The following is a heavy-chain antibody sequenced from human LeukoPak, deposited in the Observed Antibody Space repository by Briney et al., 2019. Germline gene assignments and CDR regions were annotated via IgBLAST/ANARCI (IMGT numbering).Heavy chain of an antibody. D-gene: IGHD3-16*01. CDR2: IKQDGSEQ. CDR3: ARSNWGPLDV. Sequence: GGSLRLSCAASGFTFSSYGMSWVRQAPGKGLEWVANIKQDGSEQYYVDSVKGRFTISRDNAKNSLFLQMNSLRVEDTALYYCARSNWGPLDVWGKGTTVTVSS. CDR1: GFTFSSYG. J-gene: IGHJ6*04. V-gene: IGHV3-7*01.